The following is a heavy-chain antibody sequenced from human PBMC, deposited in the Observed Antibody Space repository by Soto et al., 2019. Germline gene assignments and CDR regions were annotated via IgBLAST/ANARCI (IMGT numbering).Heavy chain of an antibody. CDR2: INHSGST. CDR1: GGSFSGYY. CDR3: AREPTYCSSTSCSRYYYYGMDV. V-gene: IGHV4-34*01. D-gene: IGHD2-2*01. Sequence: PSETLSLTCAVYGGSFSGYYWSWIRQPPGKGLEWIGEINHSGSTNYNPSLKSRVTISVDTSKNQFSLKLSSVTAADTAVYYGAREPTYCSSTSCSRYYYYGMDVWGQGTTVTVSS. J-gene: IGHJ6*02.